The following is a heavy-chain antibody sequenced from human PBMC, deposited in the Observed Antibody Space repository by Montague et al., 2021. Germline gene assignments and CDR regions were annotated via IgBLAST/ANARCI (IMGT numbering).Heavy chain of an antibody. CDR1: GGSISSGGFY. Sequence: TLSLTCSVSGGSISSGGFYWSWIRQHPGKGPEWSGSIYDSGSTNYNPSLKSRLTLSRDTSKNQVSLRLTSVTAAETAVYYRARSGGYCSGGRCYTFDYWGQGTLVTVSS. D-gene: IGHD2-15*01. CDR3: ARSGGYCSGGRCYTFDY. V-gene: IGHV4-31*03. J-gene: IGHJ4*02. CDR2: IYDSGST.